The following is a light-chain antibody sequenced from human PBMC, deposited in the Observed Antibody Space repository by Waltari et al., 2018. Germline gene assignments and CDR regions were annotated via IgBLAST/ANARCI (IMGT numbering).Light chain of an antibody. J-gene: IGLJ2*01. V-gene: IGLV2-23*01. CDR1: SNSVGGYDF. CDR3: SSYAGLGPVL. CDR2: GDN. Sequence: QSALTQPASVSGSPGQSIPIPCTGISNSVGGYDFASSYQQHPDRAPKVVISGDNKRPAGVPNRFSASNSGNTASLTISGLQAEDEAHYYCSSYAGLGPVLFGGGTKLTV.